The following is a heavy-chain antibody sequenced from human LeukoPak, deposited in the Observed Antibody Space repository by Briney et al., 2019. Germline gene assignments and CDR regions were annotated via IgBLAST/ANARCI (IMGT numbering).Heavy chain of an antibody. Sequence: ASVKVSCKASGYTFTGYYMHWVRQAPGQGLEWMGWNNPNSGGTNYAQKFQGRVTMTRDTSISTAYMELSRLRSDDTAVYYCARGHMAAADLPFDYWGQGTLVTVSS. D-gene: IGHD6-13*01. CDR3: ARGHMAAADLPFDY. J-gene: IGHJ4*02. V-gene: IGHV1-2*02. CDR2: NNPNSGGT. CDR1: GYTFTGYY.